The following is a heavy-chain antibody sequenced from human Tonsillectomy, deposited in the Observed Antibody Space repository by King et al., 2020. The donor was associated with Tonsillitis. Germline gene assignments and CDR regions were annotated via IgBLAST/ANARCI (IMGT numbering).Heavy chain of an antibody. CDR2: IYTRGGT. J-gene: IGHJ4*02. CDR1: CGSISSGSYY. V-gene: IGHV4-61*02. Sequence: QLQESGPGLVKPSQTLSLTCTVSCGSISSGSYYWIWIRQPAGKGLEWIGRIYTRGGTNYNPSFKSRVTMSVDMSKNQFSLKLSSVTAADTAVYYCARYGLDYYFDYWGQGTLVTVSS. D-gene: IGHD2-8*01. CDR3: ARYGLDYYFDY.